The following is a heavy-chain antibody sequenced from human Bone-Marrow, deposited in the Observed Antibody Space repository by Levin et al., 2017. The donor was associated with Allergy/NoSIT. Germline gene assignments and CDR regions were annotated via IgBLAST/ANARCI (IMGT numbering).Heavy chain of an antibody. CDR2: ISGSGDYI. Sequence: PGGSLRLSCAASGFTFSSFHIHWVRQAPGKGLEWVASISGSGDYIYYADSVKGRLTISRDNAKNSVHLQMDSLRAEDTAVYYCARLGMTSGVFLAEYYNGFDVWGQGTTVTVSS. J-gene: IGHJ6*02. CDR1: GFTFSSFH. V-gene: IGHV3-21*01. CDR3: ARLGMTSGVFLAEYYNGFDV. D-gene: IGHD3-10*01.